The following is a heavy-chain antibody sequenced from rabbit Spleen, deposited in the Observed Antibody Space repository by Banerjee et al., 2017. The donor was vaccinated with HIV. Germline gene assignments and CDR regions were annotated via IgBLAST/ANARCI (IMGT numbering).Heavy chain of an antibody. J-gene: IGHJ6*01. Sequence: QEHLEESGGGLVKPGASPTLTCKASGFDFSGDYWICWVRQAPGKGPEWIACIYAGTGSSTWYATWVNGRFTISKTSSTTVTLQMTSLTAADTSTYFCARDTGSSFSSYGMDLWGPGTLVTVS. D-gene: IGHD8-1*01. V-gene: IGHV1S45*01. CDR2: IYAGTGSST. CDR1: GFDFSGDYW. CDR3: ARDTGSSFSSYGMDL.